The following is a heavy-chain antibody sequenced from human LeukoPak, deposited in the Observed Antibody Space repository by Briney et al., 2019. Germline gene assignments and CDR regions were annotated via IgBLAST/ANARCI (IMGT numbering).Heavy chain of an antibody. D-gene: IGHD1-26*01. V-gene: IGHV4-59*01. CDR1: GGSISSYY. J-gene: IGHJ6*02. Sequence: SETLSLTCTVSGGSISSYYWSWIRQPPGKGLEWIGYIYYSGSTNYNPSLKSRVTISLDTSKNQFSLKLSPVTAADTAVYYCARMGATKDYYYGMDVWGQGTTVTVSS. CDR2: IYYSGST. CDR3: ARMGATKDYYYGMDV.